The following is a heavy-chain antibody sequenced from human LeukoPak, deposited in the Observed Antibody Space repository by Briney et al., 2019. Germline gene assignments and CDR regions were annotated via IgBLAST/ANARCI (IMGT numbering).Heavy chain of an antibody. J-gene: IGHJ4*02. CDR2: IYPGDSDT. CDR1: GYSFTSYW. D-gene: IGHD2-21*02. CDR3: AIRRGTYCGGDCYSGYFDY. Sequence: GESLKISCKGSGYSFTSYWIGWVRQMPGKGLEWMGIIYPGDSDTRYSPSFQGQVTISADKSISTAYLQWSSLEASDTAMYYCAIRRGTYCGGDCYSGYFDYWGQGTLVTVSS. V-gene: IGHV5-51*01.